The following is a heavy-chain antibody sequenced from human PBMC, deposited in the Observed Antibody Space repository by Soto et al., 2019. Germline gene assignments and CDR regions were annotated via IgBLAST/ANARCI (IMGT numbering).Heavy chain of an antibody. CDR3: AKNGQPPYYCYGLDV. D-gene: IGHD2-8*01. J-gene: IGHJ6*02. CDR1: GYTFTRYG. CDR2: ISGYNGDT. V-gene: IGHV1-18*01. Sequence: QGHLVQSGAEVKKPGASVKVSCKASGYTFTRYGISWVRQAPGQGLEWMGWISGYNGDTNYAQNLQGRVTMTIDTSTTTAYMELRNLTSDDTAVYYCAKNGQPPYYCYGLDVWGQGTTVTVSS.